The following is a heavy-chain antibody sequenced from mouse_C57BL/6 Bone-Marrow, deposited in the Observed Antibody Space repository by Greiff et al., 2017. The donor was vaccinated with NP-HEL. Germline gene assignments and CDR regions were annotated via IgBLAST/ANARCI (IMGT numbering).Heavy chain of an antibody. V-gene: IGHV5-17*02. D-gene: IGHD2-10*02. Sequence: EVQGVESGGGLVQPGGSRKLSCAASGFTFSSFGMHWVRQAPEKGLEWVAYISSGSSTIYYADTVKGRFTISRDNPKNTLFLQMTSLRSEDTAMYYCASVWAPSYWGQGTLVTVSA. CDR1: GFTFSSFG. J-gene: IGHJ3*01. CDR3: ASVWAPSY. CDR2: ISSGSSTI.